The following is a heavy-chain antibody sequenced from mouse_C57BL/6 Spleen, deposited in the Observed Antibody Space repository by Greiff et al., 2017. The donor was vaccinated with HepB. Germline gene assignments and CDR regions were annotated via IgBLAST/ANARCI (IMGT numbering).Heavy chain of an antibody. CDR2: IDPSDSYT. CDR1: GYTFTSYW. D-gene: IGHD1-1*02. CDR3: ARRGSYYFDY. Sequence: QVHVKQPGAELVMPGASVKLSCKASGYTFTSYWMHWVKQRPGQGLEWIGEIDPSDSYTNYNQKFKGKSTLTVDKSSSTAYMQLSSLTSEDSAVYYCARRGSYYFDYWGQGTTRTVAS. J-gene: IGHJ2*01. V-gene: IGHV1-69*01.